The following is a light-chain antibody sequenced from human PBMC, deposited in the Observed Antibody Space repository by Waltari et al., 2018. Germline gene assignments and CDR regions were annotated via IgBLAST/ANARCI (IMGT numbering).Light chain of an antibody. V-gene: IGKV3-20*01. CDR3: QQYGSSPLMYT. CDR2: GAS. J-gene: IGKJ2*01. Sequence: EIVLTQSPGTLSLSPGERATLSCRASQRVSSSYLAWYQQKPGQAPRLLIYGASSRATGIPDRFSGSGSGTDFTLTISRLEPEDIAVYYCQQYGSSPLMYTFGQGTKLEIK. CDR1: QRVSSSY.